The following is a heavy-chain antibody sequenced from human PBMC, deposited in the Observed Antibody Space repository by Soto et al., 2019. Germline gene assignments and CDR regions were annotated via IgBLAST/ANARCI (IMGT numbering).Heavy chain of an antibody. D-gene: IGHD6-25*01. Sequence: EVQLLESGGGLVQPGRSLRLSCAASGFTFSNYAMSWVRQAPGQGLDWVSAISGSGGTTYYADSVKGRFTIYRDNSKNPMFLQMDSLRAADAAVYYCAKFFVETGSNSGWPWSFHYWGQGTLVTVSS. CDR3: AKFFVETGSNSGWPWSFHY. CDR1: GFTFSNYA. J-gene: IGHJ4*02. CDR2: ISGSGGTT. V-gene: IGHV3-23*01.